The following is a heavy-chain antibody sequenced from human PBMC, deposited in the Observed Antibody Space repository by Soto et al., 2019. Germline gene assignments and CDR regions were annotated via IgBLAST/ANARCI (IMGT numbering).Heavy chain of an antibody. CDR3: ATPTPLRGPMTTTITFDF. D-gene: IGHD1-1*01. J-gene: IGHJ4*02. CDR1: GHSLTEFS. CDR2: FDPEGGEA. Sequence: GASVKVSGEISGHSLTEFSIHWVRQAPGKGLECMWGFDPEGGEAIYAQKGHGRVTVSEDTVTDRAYMELGGLESGDNGVDYCATPTPLRGPMTTTITFDFWGQGTPVTVSS. V-gene: IGHV1-24*01.